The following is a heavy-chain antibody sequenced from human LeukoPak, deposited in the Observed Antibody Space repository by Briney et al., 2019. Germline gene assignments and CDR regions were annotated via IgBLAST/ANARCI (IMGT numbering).Heavy chain of an antibody. V-gene: IGHV4-38-2*02. D-gene: IGHD3-10*01. CDR2: IYHSGST. J-gene: IGHJ4*02. Sequence: SETLSLTCAVSGYSISSGYYWGWIRQPPGKGLEWVGSIYHSGSTYYNPSLKSRVTISVDMSKNQFSLRLSSVTAADTAVYYCARDPLHGSDQSGFWGQGTLVTVSS. CDR3: ARDPLHGSDQSGF. CDR1: GYSISSGYY.